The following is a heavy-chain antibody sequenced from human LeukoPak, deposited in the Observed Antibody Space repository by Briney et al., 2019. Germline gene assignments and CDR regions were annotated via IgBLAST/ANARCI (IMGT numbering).Heavy chain of an antibody. V-gene: IGHV3-23*01. CDR2: ITTSDGNT. CDR1: GFTFSSYT. CDR3: AKDGGLWVSAHWGDS. J-gene: IGHJ4*02. Sequence: GGSLRLSCAASGFTFSSYTMSWVRQAPGKGLEWVSTITTSDGNTYYADSVKGRFTVSRDNSNNTLFLQMNSLRAEDTAVYYCAKDGGLWVSAHWGDSWGRGTLVTVSS. D-gene: IGHD7-27*01.